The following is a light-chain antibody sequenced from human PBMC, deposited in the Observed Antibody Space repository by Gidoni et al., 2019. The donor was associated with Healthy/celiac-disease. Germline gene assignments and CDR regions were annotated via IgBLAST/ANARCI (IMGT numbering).Light chain of an antibody. J-gene: IGKJ1*01. CDR2: WAS. Sequence: DIVMTQSPDSLAVSLGERATINCKSSQRVLYSSNNKNYLAWYQQKPGQPPKLLIYWASTRESGVPYRFSGSGSGTDFTLTISSLQAEDVAVYYCQQYYSTLWTFGQGTKVEIK. CDR1: QRVLYSSNNKNY. CDR3: QQYYSTLWT. V-gene: IGKV4-1*01.